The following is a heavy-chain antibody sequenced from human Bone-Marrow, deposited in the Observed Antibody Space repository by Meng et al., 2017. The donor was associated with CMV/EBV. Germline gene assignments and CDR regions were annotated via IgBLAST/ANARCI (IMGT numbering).Heavy chain of an antibody. V-gene: IGHV3-7*01. J-gene: IGHJ4*02. CDR3: ARDAYYYGSGSYGFEY. CDR1: GFTFSSYW. Sequence: GGSLRLSCAASGFTFSSYWMSWVRQAPGKGLEWVANIKQDGSEKYYVDSVKGRFTISRDNAENSLYLQMNSLRAEDTAVYYCARDAYYYGSGSYGFEYWGPGKLVTVSS. CDR2: IKQDGSEK. D-gene: IGHD3-10*01.